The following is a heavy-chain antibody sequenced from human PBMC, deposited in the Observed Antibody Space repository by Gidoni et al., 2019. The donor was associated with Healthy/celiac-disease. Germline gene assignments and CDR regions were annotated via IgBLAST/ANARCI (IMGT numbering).Heavy chain of an antibody. CDR2: IIPIFGTA. Sequence: QVQLVQSGAEVKKPGSSVKGSCKAAGGTVSSYASSWVRPAPGQGLEWMGGIIPIFGTANYAQKFQGRVTLTADKSTSTAYMELCSLSSEDTAVYYCARTYTRSFGVVIIKSSYYYGMDVWGKGPTVTVSS. CDR3: ARTYTRSFGVVIIKSSYYYGMDV. J-gene: IGHJ6*04. D-gene: IGHD3-3*01. CDR1: GGTVSSYA. V-gene: IGHV1-69*06.